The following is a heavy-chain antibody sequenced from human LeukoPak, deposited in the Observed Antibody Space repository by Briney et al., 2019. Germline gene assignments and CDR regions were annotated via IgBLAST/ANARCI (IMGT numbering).Heavy chain of an antibody. D-gene: IGHD3-9*01. J-gene: IGHJ4*02. CDR3: AKRAYYDILTGYYDKGVY. Sequence: GGSLRLSCAASGFTFSSYAMSWVRQAPGKGLEWVSAISGSGGSTYYADSVKGRFTISRDNSKNTLYLQMNSLRAEDTAVYYCAKRAYYDILTGYYDKGVYWGQGTLVTVSS. CDR2: ISGSGGST. CDR1: GFTFSSYA. V-gene: IGHV3-23*01.